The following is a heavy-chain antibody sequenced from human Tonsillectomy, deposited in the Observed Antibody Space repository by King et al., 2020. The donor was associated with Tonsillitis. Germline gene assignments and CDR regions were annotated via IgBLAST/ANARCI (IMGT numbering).Heavy chain of an antibody. CDR1: GFIFSSYD. CDR2: IYSGDSST. CDR3: ATRAGSFDY. V-gene: IGHV3-23*03. Sequence: EVQLVESGGGLVQPGGSLRLSCVASGFIFSSYDMSWVRQAPGKGLEWVSIIYSGDSSTYYADSVKGRFTISRDNSKNTLYLQKNSLRVEATAVYYCATRAGSFDYWGQGTLVTVSS. D-gene: IGHD1-26*01. J-gene: IGHJ4*02.